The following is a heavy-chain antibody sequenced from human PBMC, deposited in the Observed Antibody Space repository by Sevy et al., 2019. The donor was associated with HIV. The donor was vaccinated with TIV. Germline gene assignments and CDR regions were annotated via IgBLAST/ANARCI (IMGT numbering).Heavy chain of an antibody. CDR2: ISSSSSTI. J-gene: IGHJ6*02. CDR1: GFTFSSYS. V-gene: IGHV3-48*01. Sequence: GGSLRLSCAASGFTFSSYSMNWVRQAPGKGLEWVSYISSSSSTIYYADSVKGRFTISREKDKNSLYLQMNSLRAEDTAVDYCARELVVVPAAMAPNIVVVVAARDGMDVWGQGTTVTVSS. CDR3: ARELVVVPAAMAPNIVVVVAARDGMDV. D-gene: IGHD2-15*01.